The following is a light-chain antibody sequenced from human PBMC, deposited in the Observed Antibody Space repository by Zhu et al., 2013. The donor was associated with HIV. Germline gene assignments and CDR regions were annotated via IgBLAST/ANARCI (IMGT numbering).Light chain of an antibody. Sequence: QSALTQPRSVSGSPGQSVTLSCTGSSSNVGYYNYVSWYQQHPGKAPKLMIYEVNKRPSGVPDRFSGSKSGASASLAITGLQADDEAEYYCQSYDNTLTGLVLFGGGTKVTVL. J-gene: IGLJ2*01. V-gene: IGLV2-11*01. CDR3: QSYDNTLTGLVL. CDR2: EVN. CDR1: SSNVGYYNY.